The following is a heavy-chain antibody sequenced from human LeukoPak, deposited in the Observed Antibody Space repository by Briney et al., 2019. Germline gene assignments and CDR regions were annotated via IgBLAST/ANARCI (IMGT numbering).Heavy chain of an antibody. CDR2: IYPGDSET. D-gene: IGHD2-15*01. V-gene: IGHV5-51*01. Sequence: GESLKISCKGSGYSFTNYWIGWVRQMPGKGLEWMGIIYPGDSETTYSPSSQGQVTFSADKSISSAYLQWSSLKASDTAMYYCARQLVRSGGYSGFDIWGQGTMVTVSS. CDR1: GYSFTNYW. CDR3: ARQLVRSGGYSGFDI. J-gene: IGHJ3*02.